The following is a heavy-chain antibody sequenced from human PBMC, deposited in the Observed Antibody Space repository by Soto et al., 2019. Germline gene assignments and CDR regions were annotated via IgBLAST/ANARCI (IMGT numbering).Heavy chain of an antibody. CDR3: ARQLYTVVTPQDY. CDR2: ISWNSGSI. D-gene: IGHD2-21*02. Sequence: PGGSLRLSCAASGFTFDDYAMHWVRQAPGKGLEWVSGISWNSGSIGYADSVKGRFTISRDNAKNSLYLEVTSLRDEDTAVYYCARQLYTVVTPQDYWGRGTLVTVSS. J-gene: IGHJ4*02. CDR1: GFTFDDYA. V-gene: IGHV3-9*01.